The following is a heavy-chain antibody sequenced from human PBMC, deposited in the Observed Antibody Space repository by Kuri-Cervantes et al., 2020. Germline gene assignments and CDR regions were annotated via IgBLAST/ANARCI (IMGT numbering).Heavy chain of an antibody. CDR3: ARAHLVPAAISWFDP. Sequence: GESLKISCAASGFTFSSYAMSWIRQAPGKGLEWVSYISSSGSTIYYADSVKGRFTISRDNAKNSLYLQMNSLRAEDTAVYYCARAHLVPAAISWFDPWDQGTLVTVSS. J-gene: IGHJ5*02. V-gene: IGHV3-11*01. D-gene: IGHD2-2*01. CDR2: ISSSGSTI. CDR1: GFTFSSYA.